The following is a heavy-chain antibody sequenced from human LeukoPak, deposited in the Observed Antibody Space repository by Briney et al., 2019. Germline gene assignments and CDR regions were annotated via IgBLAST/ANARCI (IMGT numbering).Heavy chain of an antibody. Sequence: SVKVSCKASGGTFSSYAISWVRQAPGQGLEWMGGIIPIFGTANYARKFQGRVTITTDESTSTAYMELSSLRSEDTAVYYCARDPGVSDYGDYEGSAYFDYWGQGTLVTVSS. CDR2: IIPIFGTA. D-gene: IGHD4-17*01. V-gene: IGHV1-69*05. J-gene: IGHJ4*02. CDR1: GGTFSSYA. CDR3: ARDPGVSDYGDYEGSAYFDY.